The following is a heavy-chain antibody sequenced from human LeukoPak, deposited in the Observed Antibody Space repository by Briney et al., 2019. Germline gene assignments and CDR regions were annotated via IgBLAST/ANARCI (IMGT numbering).Heavy chain of an antibody. J-gene: IGHJ5*02. Sequence: SQTLSLTCSVSGGSITGYSWSWIRQTPGKGLEWIGYIYYNGDTHYNPSLNSRLSMSVDTPNKQFSLNLRSVTAADTAVYYCVRGPYGSSISNWFDPWGQGLLVTVSS. CDR2: IYYNGDT. D-gene: IGHD3-10*01. CDR3: VRGPYGSSISNWFDP. CDR1: GGSITGYS. V-gene: IGHV4-59*01.